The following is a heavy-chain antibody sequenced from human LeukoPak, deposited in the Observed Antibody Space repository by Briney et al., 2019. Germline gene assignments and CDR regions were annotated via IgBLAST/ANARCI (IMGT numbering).Heavy chain of an antibody. Sequence: PGGSLRLSCAVSGFTLYTFGSYGMHGLRQAAGEGRVWDSVFHNDGSGTNSADSLKGRTTIPRDNAKNTLYLQMTSLGAEDTGVYYCVRGGFGHAMDVWGQGTTVIVSS. CDR3: VRGGFGHAMDV. CDR1: GFTLYTFGSYG. V-gene: IGHV3-74*01. D-gene: IGHD3-10*01. J-gene: IGHJ6*02. CDR2: FHNDGSGT.